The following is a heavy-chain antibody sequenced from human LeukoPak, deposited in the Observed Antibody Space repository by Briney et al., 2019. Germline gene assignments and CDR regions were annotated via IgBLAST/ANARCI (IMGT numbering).Heavy chain of an antibody. CDR3: ARLLRTSEYFDH. CDR2: IYPGDSDT. V-gene: IGHV5-51*01. Sequence: PGESLKISCQGSGYSFTNYWIGWVRQMPGKGLEWMGIIYPGDSDTKYSPSFQGQVTISADTSITTAYLQWSSLKASDTAIYYCARLLRTSEYFDHWGQGTLVTVPS. J-gene: IGHJ4*02. D-gene: IGHD3-10*01. CDR1: GYSFTNYW.